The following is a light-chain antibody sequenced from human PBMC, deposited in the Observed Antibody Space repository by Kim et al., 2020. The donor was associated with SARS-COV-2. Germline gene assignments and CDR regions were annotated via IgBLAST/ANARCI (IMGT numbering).Light chain of an antibody. V-gene: IGKV1-5*03. Sequence: DIQMTQSPSTLSASVGDRVTITCRASQTISSWLALYQQKPGKAPKLLIYKASNLESGVPSRSSGSGSGSEFALTISSLQPDDFATYYYQEYDTNFFGQGTKLEI. CDR3: QEYDTNF. CDR1: QTISSW. CDR2: KAS. J-gene: IGKJ2*01.